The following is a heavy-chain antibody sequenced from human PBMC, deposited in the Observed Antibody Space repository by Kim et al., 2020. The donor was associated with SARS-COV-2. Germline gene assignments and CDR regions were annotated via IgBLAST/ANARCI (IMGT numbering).Heavy chain of an antibody. CDR1: GGSFSGYY. J-gene: IGHJ4*02. Sequence: SETLSLTCAVYGGSFSGYYWSWIRQPPGKGLEWIGEINHSGSTNYNPSLKSRVTISVDTSKNQFSLKLSSVTAADTAVYYCARGRRGYSYGAFDYWGQGT. V-gene: IGHV4-34*01. D-gene: IGHD5-18*01. CDR2: INHSGST. CDR3: ARGRRGYSYGAFDY.